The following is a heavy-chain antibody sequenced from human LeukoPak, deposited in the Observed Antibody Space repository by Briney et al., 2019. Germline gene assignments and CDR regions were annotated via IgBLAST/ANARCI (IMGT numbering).Heavy chain of an antibody. Sequence: PSETLSLTCTVSGGSISSSYYWGWIRQPPGKGLEWIGSIYYSGSTYYNPSLKSRVTISVDTSKNQFSLKLTSVTAADTAVYYCARLMEGMTAADDYWGQGTLVTVSS. J-gene: IGHJ4*02. V-gene: IGHV4-39*01. CDR2: IYYSGST. D-gene: IGHD6-13*01. CDR3: ARLMEGMTAADDY. CDR1: GGSISSSYY.